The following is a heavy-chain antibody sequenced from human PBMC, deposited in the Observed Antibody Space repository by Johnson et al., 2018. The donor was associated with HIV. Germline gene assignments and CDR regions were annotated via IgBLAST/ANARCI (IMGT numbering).Heavy chain of an antibody. V-gene: IGHV3-66*01. CDR2: IYSGGST. J-gene: IGHJ3*02. D-gene: IGHD3-10*01. Sequence: VQLVESGGGLVQPGGSLRLSCAASGFTVSNNYMSWVRQAPGKGLEWVSVIYSGGSTYYADSVKGRFTISRDNSKNTLYLQMNRLTAEDTAVYYCARAPGFSRAFDIWGQGTMVTVSS. CDR3: ARAPGFSRAFDI. CDR1: GFTVSNNY.